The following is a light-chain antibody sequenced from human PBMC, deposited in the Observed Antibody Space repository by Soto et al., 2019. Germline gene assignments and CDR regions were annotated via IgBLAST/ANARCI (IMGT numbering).Light chain of an antibody. CDR3: QQYDIWPPYT. V-gene: IGKV3-15*01. CDR2: DAS. J-gene: IGKJ2*01. Sequence: TQSPSSLSASPGESFTLSCSASQNIRSSLAWYQQRPGQAPRLLIYDASTRATGIPPRFSGGGSGTEFTVTISSLQSEDFAIYYCQQYDIWPPYTFGQGTKVDI. CDR1: QNIRSS.